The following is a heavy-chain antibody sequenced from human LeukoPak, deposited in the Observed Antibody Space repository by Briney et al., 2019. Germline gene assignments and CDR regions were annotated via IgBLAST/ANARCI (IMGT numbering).Heavy chain of an antibody. CDR3: ARVVTIFGVVTPYYSDY. D-gene: IGHD3-3*01. CDR1: GGSISSSSYY. CDR2: IYYSGST. J-gene: IGHJ4*02. V-gene: IGHV4-39*07. Sequence: PSETLSLTCTVSGGSISSSSYYWGWIRQPPGKGLEWIGSIYYSGSTYYNPSLKSRVTISVDTSQNQFSLKLTSVTAADTAVYYCARVVTIFGVVTPYYSDYWGQGTLVTVSS.